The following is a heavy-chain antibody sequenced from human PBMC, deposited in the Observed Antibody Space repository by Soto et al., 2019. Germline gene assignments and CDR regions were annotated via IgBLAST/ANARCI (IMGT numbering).Heavy chain of an antibody. Sequence: PGGSLRLSCAASGFTFSGSAMHWVRQASGKGLEWVGRIKSKAHSYATAYAASVEGRFTISRDDSKNTAYLQMNSLKTEDTAVYYCTRLDDSSDYYYEGFDYWGQGALVTVSS. CDR2: IKSKAHSYAT. V-gene: IGHV3-73*01. CDR1: GFTFSGSA. CDR3: TRLDDSSDYYYEGFDY. D-gene: IGHD3-22*01. J-gene: IGHJ4*02.